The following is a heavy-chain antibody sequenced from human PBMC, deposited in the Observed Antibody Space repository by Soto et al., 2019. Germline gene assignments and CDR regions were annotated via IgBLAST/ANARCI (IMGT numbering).Heavy chain of an antibody. CDR2: IRSKAYGGTT. Sequence: PGGSLRLSCTASGFNFGDYAMSWFRQAPGKGLEWVGFIRSKAYGGTTEYAASVKGRFTISRDDSKSIAYLHMNSLKTEDTAVYYCTSPSTILGVVFGMDVWGQGTTVTVSS. V-gene: IGHV3-49*03. J-gene: IGHJ6*02. CDR1: GFNFGDYA. D-gene: IGHD3-3*01. CDR3: TSPSTILGVVFGMDV.